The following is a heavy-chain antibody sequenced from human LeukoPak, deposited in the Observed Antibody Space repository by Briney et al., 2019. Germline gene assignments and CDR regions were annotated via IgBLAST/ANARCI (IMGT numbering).Heavy chain of an antibody. CDR3: ARDEARYSSGYYPNWFDP. V-gene: IGHV1-18*01. CDR2: ISGYNGYT. J-gene: IGHJ5*02. Sequence: ASVKVSCKASGYTFTSYGISWVRQAPGHGLEWMGWISGYNGYTHYAHNLQGGVTMTTDTSTSTAYMELRSLRSDDTAVYYCARDEARYSSGYYPNWFDPWGQGTLVTVSS. CDR1: GYTFTSYG. D-gene: IGHD3-22*01.